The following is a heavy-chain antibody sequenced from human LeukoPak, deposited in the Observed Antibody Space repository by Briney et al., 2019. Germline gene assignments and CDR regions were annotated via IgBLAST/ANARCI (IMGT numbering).Heavy chain of an antibody. CDR2: ISSSSSYT. CDR1: GFTFSDYY. J-gene: IGHJ4*02. Sequence: PGGSLRLSCAASGFTFSDYYMSWIRQAPGKGLEWVSYISSSSSYTNYADSVKGRFTISRDNAKNLLYLQMNSLRAEDTAVYYCARLTSADYFDYWGQGTLVTVPS. CDR3: ARLTSADYFDY. V-gene: IGHV3-11*03. D-gene: IGHD3-9*01.